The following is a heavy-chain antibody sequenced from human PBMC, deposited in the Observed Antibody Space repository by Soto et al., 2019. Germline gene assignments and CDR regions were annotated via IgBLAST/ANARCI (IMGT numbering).Heavy chain of an antibody. CDR3: ARDFGYCEILTGPTGRYNAFDL. V-gene: IGHV1-69*13. CDR2: IIPIFGTA. D-gene: IGHD3-9*01. Sequence: SVKVSCKASGGTFSSYAISRVRQAPGQGLEWMGGIIPIFGTANYAQKFQGRVTITADESTSTAYMELSSLRSEDTAVYDCARDFGYCEILTGPTGRYNAFDLWGQGTMVTVSS. CDR1: GGTFSSYA. J-gene: IGHJ3*01.